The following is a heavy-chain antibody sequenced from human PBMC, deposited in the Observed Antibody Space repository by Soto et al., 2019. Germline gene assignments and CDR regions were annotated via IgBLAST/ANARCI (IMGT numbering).Heavy chain of an antibody. V-gene: IGHV3-9*01. CDR3: AKAPGPYGLELNGYFAL. D-gene: IGHD1-26*01. J-gene: IGHJ2*01. CDR1: GFTFDDYA. Sequence: EVQLVESGGGLVQPGRSLRLSCAASGFTFDDYAMVWVRQAPGKGLEWVSGISYNSINIGYADSVKGRLTISRDNAKSSLYLQMNSLRAEDTAFYYGAKAPGPYGLELNGYFALWGRGTLVTVSS. CDR2: ISYNSINI.